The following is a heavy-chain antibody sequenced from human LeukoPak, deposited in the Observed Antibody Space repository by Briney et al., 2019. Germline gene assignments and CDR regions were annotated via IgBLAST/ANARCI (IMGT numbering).Heavy chain of an antibody. D-gene: IGHD3-3*01. Sequence: GASVKVSCKASGYTFTSYDINWVRQATGQGLEWMGWINTNTGNPTYAQGFTGRFVFSLDTSVSTAYLQISSLKAEDTAVYYCAREGYDFCPDYWGQGTLVTVSS. CDR3: AREGYDFCPDY. J-gene: IGHJ4*02. CDR1: GYTFTSYD. V-gene: IGHV7-4-1*02. CDR2: INTNTGNP.